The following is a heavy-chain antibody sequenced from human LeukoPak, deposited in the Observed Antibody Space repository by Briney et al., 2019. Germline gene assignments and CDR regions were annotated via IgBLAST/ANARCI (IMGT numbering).Heavy chain of an antibody. CDR1: GFTFSSYW. D-gene: IGHD1-1*01. CDR3: ARRVTGTTPSYYFDY. CDR2: INSDGSST. J-gene: IGHJ4*02. Sequence: GGSLRLSCAASGFTFSSYWMHWVRQAPGKGLVWVSRINSDGSSTNYADSVKGRFTISRDNAKNTLYLQMNSLRAEDTAVYYRARRVTGTTPSYYFDYWGQGTLVTVSS. V-gene: IGHV3-74*01.